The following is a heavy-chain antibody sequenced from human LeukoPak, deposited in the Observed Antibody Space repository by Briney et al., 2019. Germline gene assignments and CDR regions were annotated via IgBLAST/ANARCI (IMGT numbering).Heavy chain of an antibody. CDR2: INSDGSIT. V-gene: IGHV3-74*01. CDR1: GFTFTTYW. D-gene: IGHD5-18*01. Sequence: GGSLRLSCAASGFTFTTYWMHWVRHAPGKGLVWVSHINSDGSITSCADSVKGRFTISRDNAKNTLYLQMNSLRAEDTAVYYCARDAVDTANAVWGQGTTVTVSS. CDR3: ARDAVDTANAV. J-gene: IGHJ6*02.